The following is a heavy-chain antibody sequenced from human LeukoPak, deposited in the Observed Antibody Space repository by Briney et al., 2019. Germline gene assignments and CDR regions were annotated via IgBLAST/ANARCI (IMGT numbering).Heavy chain of an antibody. CDR3: ARTYYDFWSAFDY. J-gene: IGHJ4*02. CDR1: GYTFTSYY. Sequence: ASVKVSCKASGYTFTSYYMHWVRQAPGQGLEWMGVINPSGGSTIYAQKFQGRATMTWDTSTSAVYMELNSLTSEDTAVYYCARTYYDFWSAFDYWGQGTLVTVSS. V-gene: IGHV1-46*01. CDR2: INPSGGST. D-gene: IGHD3-3*01.